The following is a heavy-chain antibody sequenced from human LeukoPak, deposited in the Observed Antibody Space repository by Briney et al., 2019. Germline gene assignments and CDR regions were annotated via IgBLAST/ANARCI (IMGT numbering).Heavy chain of an antibody. Sequence: SETLSLTCTVSGDSISNYYWSWIRQPPGKGLEWIGYIYSSGTTNYNPSLKSRVTISVDTSKNQFSLKLTSVTAADTAVYYCAKDDSGFWYFDLWGRGTLVTVSS. CDR2: IYSSGTT. CDR1: GDSISNYY. CDR3: AKDDSGFWYFDL. V-gene: IGHV4-59*01. D-gene: IGHD3-10*01. J-gene: IGHJ2*01.